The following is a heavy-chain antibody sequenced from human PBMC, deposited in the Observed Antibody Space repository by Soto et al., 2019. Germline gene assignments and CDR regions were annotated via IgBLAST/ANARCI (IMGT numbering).Heavy chain of an antibody. CDR1: GYRFSIYW. Sequence: PGESLKISCKGSGYRFSIYWIAWVRQMPGKGLEWMGVIYPVDSDTRYSPSFQGQVTISVDKSINTAYLQWSSLQASDTAIYYCARQDGDGLFYFDYWGQGTPVTVSS. CDR3: ARQDGDGLFYFDY. D-gene: IGHD4-17*01. CDR2: IYPVDSDT. V-gene: IGHV5-51*01. J-gene: IGHJ4*02.